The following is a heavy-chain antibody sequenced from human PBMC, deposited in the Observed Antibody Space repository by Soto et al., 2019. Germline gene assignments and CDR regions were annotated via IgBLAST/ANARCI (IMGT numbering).Heavy chain of an antibody. J-gene: IGHJ6*02. CDR2: ISSSGSTI. V-gene: IGHV3-11*01. D-gene: IGHD1-20*01. Sequence: QVQLVESGGGLVKPGGSLRLSCAASGFTFNDYYMSWIRQAPGKGLEWVSYISSSGSTIYYADSVKGRFTISRDNAKNSLYLQMNSLRAEDTAVYYCAREPLTGTTYYYYYGMDVWGQGTTVTVSS. CDR1: GFTFNDYY. CDR3: AREPLTGTTYYYYYGMDV.